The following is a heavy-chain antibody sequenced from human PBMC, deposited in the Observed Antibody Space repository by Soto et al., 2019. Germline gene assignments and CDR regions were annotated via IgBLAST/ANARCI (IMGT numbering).Heavy chain of an antibody. Sequence: SETLSLTCTVSGGSISSGGYYWSWIRQHPGKGLEWIGYIYYSGSTYYNPSLKSRVTISVDTSKNQFSLKQSSVTAADTAVYYCARSSITMIVVSEWGQGTLVTVSS. CDR2: IYYSGST. CDR1: GGSISSGGYY. D-gene: IGHD3-22*01. V-gene: IGHV4-31*03. J-gene: IGHJ4*02. CDR3: ARSSITMIVVSE.